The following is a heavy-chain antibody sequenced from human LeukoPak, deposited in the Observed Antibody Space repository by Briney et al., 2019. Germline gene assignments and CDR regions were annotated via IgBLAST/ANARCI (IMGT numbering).Heavy chain of an antibody. CDR1: GFIFSSHG. J-gene: IGHJ5*02. D-gene: IGHD3-16*01. CDR2: IKQDGSEK. V-gene: IGHV3-7*01. Sequence: TGGSLRLSCAASGFIFSSHGMNWVRQAPGKGLEWVANIKQDGSEKYYVDSVKGRFTISRDNAKNSLYLQMNSLRAEDTAVYYCARRRGPNWFDPWGQGTLVTVSS. CDR3: ARRRGPNWFDP.